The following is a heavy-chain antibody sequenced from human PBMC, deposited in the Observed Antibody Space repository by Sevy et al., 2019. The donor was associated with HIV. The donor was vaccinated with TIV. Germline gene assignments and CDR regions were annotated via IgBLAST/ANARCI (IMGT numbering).Heavy chain of an antibody. D-gene: IGHD3-22*01. CDR1: GGTFSSYA. CDR3: ARSVGRAYYYDSSGYFSFDY. CDR2: IIPIFGTA. Sequence: ASVKVSCKASGGTFSSYAISWVRQAPGQGLEWMGGIIPIFGTANYAQKFQGRVTITADKSTSTAYMELSSLRSEVTAVYYCARSVGRAYYYDSSGYFSFDYWGQGTLVTVSS. J-gene: IGHJ4*02. V-gene: IGHV1-69*06.